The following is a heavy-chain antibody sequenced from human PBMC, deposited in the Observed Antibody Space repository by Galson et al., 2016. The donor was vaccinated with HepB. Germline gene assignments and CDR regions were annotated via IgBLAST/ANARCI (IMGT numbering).Heavy chain of an antibody. CDR3: AGEGQEGPTDY. V-gene: IGHV3-66*01. Sequence: SLRLSCAASGFTVSSYYISWVRQAPGKGLEWVSLIYSDGYSYYADSVMGRFTISRDNSRNTVDLQMNSLRVEDTAMYYCAGEGQEGPTDYWGQGTLVTVSS. J-gene: IGHJ4*02. CDR1: GFTVSSYY. CDR2: IYSDGYS.